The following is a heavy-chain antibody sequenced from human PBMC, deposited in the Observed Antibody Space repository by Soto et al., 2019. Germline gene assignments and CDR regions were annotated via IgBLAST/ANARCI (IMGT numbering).Heavy chain of an antibody. CDR2: IVVGSGNT. V-gene: IGHV1-58*01. D-gene: IGHD5-12*01. Sequence: ASVKVSCKASGFTFTSSAVQWVRQARGQRLEWIGWIVVGSGNTNYAQKFQERVTITRDMSTSTAYMELSSLRSEDTAVYYCAAEIVATISGYYYYYGMDVWGQGTTVTVSS. J-gene: IGHJ6*02. CDR3: AAEIVATISGYYYYYGMDV. CDR1: GFTFTSSA.